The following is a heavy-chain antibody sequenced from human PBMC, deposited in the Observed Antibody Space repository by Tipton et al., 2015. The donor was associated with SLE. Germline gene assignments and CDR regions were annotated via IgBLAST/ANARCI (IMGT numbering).Heavy chain of an antibody. Sequence: SLRLSCAASGFTFSRFAMHWVRQAPGKGLEWVAVISYDGTNKYYAESVKGRFTISRDNSKNMLYLQMNSLRTEDTAVYSCAVSIYGFWSGYQDWGQGILVSVSS. CDR1: GFTFSRFA. CDR3: AVSIYGFWSGYQD. V-gene: IGHV3-30*04. J-gene: IGHJ4*02. D-gene: IGHD3-3*01. CDR2: ISYDGTNK.